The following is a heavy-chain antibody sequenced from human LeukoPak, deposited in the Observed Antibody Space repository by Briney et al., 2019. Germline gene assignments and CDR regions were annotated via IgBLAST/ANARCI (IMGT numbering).Heavy chain of an antibody. V-gene: IGHV4-31*02. J-gene: IGHJ4*02. CDR2: IYHSGST. CDR3: ARDTAMVNAHYFDY. CDR1: GGSISSGGYY. D-gene: IGHD5-18*01. Sequence: PSETLSLTCTVSGGSISSGGYYWSWIRQHPGKGLEWLGYIYHSGSTYYNPSLKSRVTISVDTSKNQFSLKLSSVTAADTAVYYCARDTAMVNAHYFDYWGQGTLVTVSS.